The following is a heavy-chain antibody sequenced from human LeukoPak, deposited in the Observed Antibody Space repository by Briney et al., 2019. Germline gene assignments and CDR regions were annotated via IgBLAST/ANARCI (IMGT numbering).Heavy chain of an antibody. J-gene: IGHJ6*03. D-gene: IGHD1-1*01. V-gene: IGHV4-61*08. CDR2: IYYTGST. CDR3: ARRSGGRKTGTPNSYYYFMDV. CDR1: GGSISSGGYY. Sequence: PSQTLSLTCTVSGGSISSGGYYWSWIRQPPGKGLEWIGYIYYTGSTNYNPSLESRVTISVGTSKNQFSLELSSVTAADTAVYYCARRSGGRKTGTPNSYYYFMDVWGNGTTVTVSS.